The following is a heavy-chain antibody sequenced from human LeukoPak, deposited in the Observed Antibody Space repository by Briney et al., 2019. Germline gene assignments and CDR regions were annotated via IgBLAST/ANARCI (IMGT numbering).Heavy chain of an antibody. CDR3: ARGLKFYDILTAYYTFPYFDY. J-gene: IGHJ4*02. D-gene: IGHD3-9*01. CDR2: IYYSGST. Sequence: PSETLSLTRTVSGGSLSSYYWTWIRQPPGKGLEWIGYIYYSGSTNYNPSLKSRVTISIDTSKNQFSLKLSSVTVADTAVCYCARGLKFYDILTAYYTFPYFDYWGQGALVTVSS. V-gene: IGHV4-59*01. CDR1: GGSLSSYY.